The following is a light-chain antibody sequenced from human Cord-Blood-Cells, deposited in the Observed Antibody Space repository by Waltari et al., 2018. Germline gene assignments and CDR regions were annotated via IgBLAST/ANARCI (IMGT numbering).Light chain of an antibody. CDR1: STSSYS. J-gene: IGLJ3*02. CDR3: NSRDSSGNHWV. V-gene: IGLV3-19*01. CDR2: GKN. Sequence: SSELTQDPAVYVALGQKVRLTRLRDSTSSYSGSWYQQKPGQAPVLVIYGKNNRPSGIPDRFSVSSSGNTASLTITGAQAEDEADYYCNSRDSSGNHWVFGGGTKLTVL.